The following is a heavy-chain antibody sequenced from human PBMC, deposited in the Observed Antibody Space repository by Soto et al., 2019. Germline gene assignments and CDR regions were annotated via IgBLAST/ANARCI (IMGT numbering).Heavy chain of an antibody. CDR1: GGSISSDDYY. J-gene: IGHJ1*01. V-gene: IGHV4-30-4*01. Sequence: SETLSLTCTVSGGSISSDDYYWSWIRQAPGRGLEWIGYIHSSGSIYYNPSLKSRATMSIDTARNQFSLKVSSVTVADTAVYYCARDLDGLHDDNSGPYPRPWWGQGTLVT. CDR2: IHSSGSI. D-gene: IGHD3-22*01. CDR3: ARDLDGLHDDNSGPYPRPW.